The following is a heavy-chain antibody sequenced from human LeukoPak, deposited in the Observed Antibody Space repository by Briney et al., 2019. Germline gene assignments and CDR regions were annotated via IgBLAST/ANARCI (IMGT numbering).Heavy chain of an antibody. Sequence: ASVKVPCKASGYTFTSFDINWVRQATGQGPEWMGWMNPGSGNTGYAQRFRGRVTMTRDTSISTAYLELSSLTSEDTAVYYCASHTYYLSSGSFGHWGQGTLVTVSS. CDR3: ASHTYYLSSGSFGH. V-gene: IGHV1-8*01. CDR2: MNPGSGNT. J-gene: IGHJ4*02. D-gene: IGHD3-10*01. CDR1: GYTFTSFD.